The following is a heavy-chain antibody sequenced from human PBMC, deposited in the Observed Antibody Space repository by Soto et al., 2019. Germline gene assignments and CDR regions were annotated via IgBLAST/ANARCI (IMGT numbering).Heavy chain of an antibody. V-gene: IGHV3-33*06. CDR1: GFTFSNHG. Sequence: QVQSVESGGGVVQPGTSLRLSCAVSGFTFSNHGMHWVRQAPGKGLEWVAFISYDGRNKDYVDSLKGRFTISRDNFKDTLFLENNPLRGHDTAVYYFAKGRRWSRSDHFDSWGQGTLVTVSS. D-gene: IGHD2-15*01. CDR3: AKGRRWSRSDHFDS. CDR2: ISYDGRNK. J-gene: IGHJ4*02.